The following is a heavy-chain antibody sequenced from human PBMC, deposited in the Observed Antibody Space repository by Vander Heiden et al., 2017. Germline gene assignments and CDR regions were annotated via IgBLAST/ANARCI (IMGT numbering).Heavy chain of an antibody. CDR2: ISSSGSTI. D-gene: IGHD3-22*01. CDR3: ASENPYYYDSSGYRFDY. Sequence: QVQLVESGGGLVKPGGSLRLSCAASGFTFSDYYMSWLRQAPGKGLEWVSYISSSGSTIYYADSVKGRFTISRDNAKNSLYLQMNSLRAEDTAVYYCASENPYYYDSSGYRFDYWGQGTLVTVSS. V-gene: IGHV3-11*01. J-gene: IGHJ4*02. CDR1: GFTFSDYY.